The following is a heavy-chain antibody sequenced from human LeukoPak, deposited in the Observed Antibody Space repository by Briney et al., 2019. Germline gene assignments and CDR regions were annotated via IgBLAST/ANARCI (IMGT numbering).Heavy chain of an antibody. CDR2: ISSSGSTI. CDR3: ARVQDYDILTGYLGACGFDP. CDR1: GFTFSDYY. V-gene: IGHV3-11*01. J-gene: IGHJ5*02. D-gene: IGHD3-9*01. Sequence: PGGSLRLSCAASGFTFSDYYMSWIRQAPGKGLEWVSYISSSGSTIYYADSVKGRFTISRDNAKNSLYLQMNSLRAEDTAVYYCARVQDYDILTGYLGACGFDPWGQGTLVTVSS.